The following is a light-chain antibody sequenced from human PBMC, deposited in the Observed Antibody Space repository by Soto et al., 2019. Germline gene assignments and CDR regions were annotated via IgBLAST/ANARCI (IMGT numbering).Light chain of an antibody. CDR3: SSDTSSPGVV. CDR2: DVS. Sequence: QLVLTQPASVSGSPGQSITISCTGTSSDVGGYNYVSWYQQHPGKAPNLMIYDVSNRPSGVSNRFSGSKSGNTASLTISGLQAEDEADYYCSSDTSSPGVVFGGGTQLTVL. V-gene: IGLV2-14*01. CDR1: SSDVGGYNY. J-gene: IGLJ2*01.